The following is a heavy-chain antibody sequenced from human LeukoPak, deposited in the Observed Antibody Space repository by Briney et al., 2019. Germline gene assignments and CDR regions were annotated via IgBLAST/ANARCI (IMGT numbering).Heavy chain of an antibody. CDR3: ARVLETDCSGGSCYSGLDY. J-gene: IGHJ4*02. CDR2: ISRTGNYI. Sequence: GGSLRLSCAASGFTFSSYGMHWVRQAPGKGLEWVSSISRTGNYIYYADSVEGRFTISRDNAQNSLFLQMNSLRVEDTAVYYCARVLETDCSGGSCYSGLDYWGQGTLVTVSS. D-gene: IGHD2-15*01. V-gene: IGHV3-21*01. CDR1: GFTFSSYG.